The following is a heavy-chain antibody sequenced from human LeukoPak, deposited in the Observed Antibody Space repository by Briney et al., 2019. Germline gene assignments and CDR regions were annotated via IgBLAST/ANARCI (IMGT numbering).Heavy chain of an antibody. V-gene: IGHV1-2*02. CDR1: GYTFTGYY. Sequence: GASVKVSCKASGYTFTGYYMHWVRQAPGQGLEWMGWINPNSGGTNYAQKFQGRVTMTRDTSISTAYMELSRLRSEDTAVYYCARDGIGSSGGSGSYYYYYYYMDVWGKGTTVTISS. J-gene: IGHJ6*03. D-gene: IGHD3-10*01. CDR3: ARDGIGSSGGSGSYYYYYYYMDV. CDR2: INPNSGGT.